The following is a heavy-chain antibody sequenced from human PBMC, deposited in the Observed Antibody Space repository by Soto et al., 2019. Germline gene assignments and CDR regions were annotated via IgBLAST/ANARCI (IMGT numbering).Heavy chain of an antibody. CDR3: ARGSSIAGLYYGMDV. Sequence: QVQLQESGPGLVKPSQTLSLTCTVSGGSISSGGYYWTWIRQHPGKGLEWIGYNYYSGITYYNPSRRMRGTISLYTSNNQFSRKQSCVTASNTAVYYCARGSSIAGLYYGMDVWGQGTTVTVSS. D-gene: IGHD6-6*01. J-gene: IGHJ6*02. V-gene: IGHV4-31*03. CDR1: GGSISSGGYY. CDR2: NYYSGIT.